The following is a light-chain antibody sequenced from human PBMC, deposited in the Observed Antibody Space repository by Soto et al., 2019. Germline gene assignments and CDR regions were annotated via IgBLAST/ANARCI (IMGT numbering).Light chain of an antibody. Sequence: EIVLTQSPGTLSLSPGERATLSCRSSHSVSSNYLAWYQQKPGQAPRLLIYDVSSRATGIPDRFSGSGSGTDFTLNISRLEPVDFAVYYCKQYGISPTSGQGTKVEIK. J-gene: IGKJ1*01. CDR1: HSVSSNY. CDR3: KQYGISPT. V-gene: IGKV3-20*01. CDR2: DVS.